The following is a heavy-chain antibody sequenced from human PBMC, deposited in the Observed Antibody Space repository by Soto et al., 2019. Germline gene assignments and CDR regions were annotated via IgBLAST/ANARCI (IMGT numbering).Heavy chain of an antibody. CDR3: ARDNRKELWVEGLNAMDV. V-gene: IGHV1-18*04. D-gene: IGHD3-10*01. CDR1: AYNFTTYG. Sequence: QVQLVQSGPEVKKPGASVKVSCKASAYNFTTYGISWVRQAPGQGLEWMGWISGYNGQTNYPQKFRGRVTLTTDTSTSTAYMELRSLRSDDTAMYYCARDNRKELWVEGLNAMDVWGQGTTVTVSS. CDR2: ISGYNGQT. J-gene: IGHJ6*02.